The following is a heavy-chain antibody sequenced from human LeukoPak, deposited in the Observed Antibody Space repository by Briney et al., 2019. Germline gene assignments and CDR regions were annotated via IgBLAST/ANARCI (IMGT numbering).Heavy chain of an antibody. CDR2: ISGSADST. CDR3: AKGATGIKFYYMDV. D-gene: IGHD1-1*01. V-gene: IGHV3-23*01. Sequence: GGSLRLSCAASGFTSSSYAMTWVRQAPGKGLEWVSAISGSADSTYYADSVKGRFTISRDNSKNTLYLQMNSLRAEDTAVYYCAKGATGIKFYYMDVWGKGTMVTVSS. J-gene: IGHJ6*03. CDR1: GFTSSSYA.